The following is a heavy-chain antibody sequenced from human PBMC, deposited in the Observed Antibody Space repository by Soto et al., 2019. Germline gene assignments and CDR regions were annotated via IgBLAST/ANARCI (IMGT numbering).Heavy chain of an antibody. CDR1: GFTFSNYA. Sequence: TASGFTFSNYAMHWVRQAPGKGLEWVSLITWNSGSLSYADSVKGRFTISRDNAKNSLYLDMNSLRPEDTALYYCANSFGSGSCPFDSWCQGTLVTASS. CDR2: ITWNSGSL. J-gene: IGHJ4*02. V-gene: IGHV3-9*01. D-gene: IGHD3-10*01. CDR3: ANSFGSGSCPFDS.